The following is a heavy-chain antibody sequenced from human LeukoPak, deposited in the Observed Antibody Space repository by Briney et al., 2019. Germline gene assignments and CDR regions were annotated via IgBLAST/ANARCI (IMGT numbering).Heavy chain of an antibody. CDR1: GYTFSNYG. CDR2: INPSGGST. CDR3: ARISYYSDDSNY. V-gene: IGHV1-46*03. D-gene: IGHD3-22*01. J-gene: IGHJ4*02. Sequence: ASVKVSCKASGYTFSNYGISWVRQAPGQGLEWMGIINPSGGSTSYAQKFQGRVTMTRDTSTSTVYMELSSLRSEDTAVYYCARISYYSDDSNYWGQGTLVTVSS.